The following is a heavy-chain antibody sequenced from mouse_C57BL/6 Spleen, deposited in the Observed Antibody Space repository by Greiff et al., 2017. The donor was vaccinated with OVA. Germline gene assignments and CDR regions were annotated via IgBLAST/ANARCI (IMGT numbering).Heavy chain of an antibody. D-gene: IGHD1-1*01. V-gene: IGHV1-69*01. CDR2: IDPSDSYT. Sequence: QVHVKQPGAELVMPGASVKLSCKASGYTFTSYWMHWVKQRPGQGLEWIGEIDPSDSYTNYNQKFKGKSTLTVDKSSSTAYMQLSSLTSEDSAVYYCARKLRYFDYWGQGTTLTVSS. CDR1: GYTFTSYW. CDR3: ARKLRYFDY. J-gene: IGHJ2*01.